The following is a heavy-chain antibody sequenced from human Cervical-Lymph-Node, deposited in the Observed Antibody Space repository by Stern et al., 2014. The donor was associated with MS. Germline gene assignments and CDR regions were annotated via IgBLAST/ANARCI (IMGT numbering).Heavy chain of an antibody. V-gene: IGHV1-69*01. CDR1: GGTFSSYA. CDR2: IIPIFGTA. CDR3: ASDDYYGSGSYNRMDV. Sequence: QVQLVQSGAEVKKPGSSVKVSCKASGGTFSSYAISWVRQAPGQGLEWMGGIIPIFGTANYAQKFQGRVTITADESTSTAYMELSSLRSEDTAVYYCASDDYYGSGSYNRMDVWGQGTTVTVSS. J-gene: IGHJ6*02. D-gene: IGHD3-10*01.